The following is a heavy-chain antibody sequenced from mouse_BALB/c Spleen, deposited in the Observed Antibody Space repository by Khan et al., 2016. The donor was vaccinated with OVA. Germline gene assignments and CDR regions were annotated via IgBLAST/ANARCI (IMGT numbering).Heavy chain of an antibody. CDR2: IDPENSTT. V-gene: IGHV14-1*02. J-gene: IGHJ3*01. CDR1: GFTIKDYY. Sequence: VRLQQSGAELVRPGALVKLSCKASGFTIKDYYIHWVKQRPEQGLEWIGWIDPENSTTIYDPKFQGKASITADTSSNTVNLQLSSLTSEDTDVYYCARDGYAPWLAYWGQGTLVTVSA. CDR3: ARDGYAPWLAY. D-gene: IGHD2-2*01.